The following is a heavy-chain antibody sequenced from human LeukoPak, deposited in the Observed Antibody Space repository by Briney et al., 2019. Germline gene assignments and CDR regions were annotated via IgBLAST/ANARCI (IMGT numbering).Heavy chain of an antibody. V-gene: IGHV3-7*01. CDR3: ARQRYSDY. J-gene: IGHJ4*02. D-gene: IGHD1-1*01. CDR2: IKEDGSEN. Sequence: PGGSLRLSCAASGFTFSRYWMTWVRQAPGKGLEWVANIKEDGSENSYVESAKGRFTISRDNAKNSLYLQLNSLRAEDTAVYFCARQRYSDYWGQGTLVTVSS. CDR1: GFTFSRYW.